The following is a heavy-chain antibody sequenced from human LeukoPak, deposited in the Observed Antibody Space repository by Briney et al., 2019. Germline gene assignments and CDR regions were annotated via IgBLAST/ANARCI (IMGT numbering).Heavy chain of an antibody. CDR2: IYYSGST. V-gene: IGHV4-59*11. CDR1: GGSISSHY. J-gene: IGHJ5*02. D-gene: IGHD2-15*01. CDR3: ARFAAWYCSGGSCYSGWFDP. Sequence: PSETLSLTCTVSGGSISSHYWSWIRQPPGKGLEWIGYIYYSGSTNYNPSLKSRVTISVDTSKNQFSLKLSSVTAADTAVYYCARFAAWYCSGGSCYSGWFDPWGQGTLVTVSS.